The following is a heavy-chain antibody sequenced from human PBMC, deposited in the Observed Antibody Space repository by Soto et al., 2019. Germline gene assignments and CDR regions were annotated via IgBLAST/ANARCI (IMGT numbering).Heavy chain of an antibody. D-gene: IGHD5-12*01. V-gene: IGHV1-69*01. J-gene: IGHJ6*02. CDR2: IIPIFGTA. Sequence: KVSCKASGGTFSSYAISWVRQAPGQGLEWMGGIIPIFGTANYAQKFQGRVTITADESTSTAYMELSSLRSEDTAVYYCARGQDIVATINAYYYGMDVWGQGTTVTVSS. CDR1: GGTFSSYA. CDR3: ARGQDIVATINAYYYGMDV.